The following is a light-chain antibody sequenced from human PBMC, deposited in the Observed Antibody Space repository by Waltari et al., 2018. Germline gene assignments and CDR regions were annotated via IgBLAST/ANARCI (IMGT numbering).Light chain of an antibody. CDR2: EVS. CDR1: QSLLHSDGETY. V-gene: IGKV2D-29*01. Sequence: VMSQTPLSLSVGPGHPASSTSNSSQSLLHSDGETYLYWYLQKPGQPPQLLIYEVSKLFSGVPDRFSGSGSGTDFTLKISRVGAEDVGVYYCMQRLQLPGTFGQGTKLEI. J-gene: IGKJ2*01. CDR3: MQRLQLPGT.